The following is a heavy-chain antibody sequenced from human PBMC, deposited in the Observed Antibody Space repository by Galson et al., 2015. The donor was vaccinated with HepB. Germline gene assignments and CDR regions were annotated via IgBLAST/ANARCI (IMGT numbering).Heavy chain of an antibody. V-gene: IGHV3-30*18. Sequence: SLRLSCAASGFTFSSYGMHWVRRAPGKGLEWVAVISYDGSNKYYADSVKGRFTISRDNSKNTVSVQMNSLRAEDTAVYYCAKDPRITISGVITPYYFDYWGQGTLVTVSS. CDR2: ISYDGSNK. CDR1: GFTFSSYG. CDR3: AKDPRITISGVITPYYFDY. J-gene: IGHJ4*02. D-gene: IGHD3-3*01.